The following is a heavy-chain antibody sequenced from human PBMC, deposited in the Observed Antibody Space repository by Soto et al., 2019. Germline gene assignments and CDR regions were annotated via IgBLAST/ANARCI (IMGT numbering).Heavy chain of an antibody. CDR3: ARRGDPTLYYFDY. CDR1: GGSISSSNW. J-gene: IGHJ4*02. CDR2: IYHSGST. Sequence: SETLSLTCAVSGGSISSSNWWSWVRQPPGKGLEWIGEIYHSGSTNYNPSLKSRVTISVDKSKNQFSLKLSSVTAADTAVYYCARRGDPTLYYFDYWGQGTLVTVSS. D-gene: IGHD2-21*01. V-gene: IGHV4-4*02.